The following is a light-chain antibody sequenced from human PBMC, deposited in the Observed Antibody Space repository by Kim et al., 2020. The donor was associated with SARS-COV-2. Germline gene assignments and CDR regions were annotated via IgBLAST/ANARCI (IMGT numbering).Light chain of an antibody. J-gene: IGKJ4*01. V-gene: IGKV2-28*01. Sequence: PASISCRSSQSLLHSNGYNYLDWYLQKPGQSPQVLIYFGSNRASGVPDRFSGSGSGTDFTLKISRVEAEDVGFYYCMQALQTPLTFGGGTKVDIK. CDR3: MQALQTPLT. CDR2: FGS. CDR1: QSLLHSNGYNY.